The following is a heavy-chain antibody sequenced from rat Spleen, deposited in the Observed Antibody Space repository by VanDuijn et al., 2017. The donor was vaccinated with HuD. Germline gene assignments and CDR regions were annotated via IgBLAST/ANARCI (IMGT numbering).Heavy chain of an antibody. CDR2: IQSGGST. D-gene: IGHD1-5*01. CDR3: TSHNNPYLFFDF. Sequence: QVQLKESGPGLVQPSQTLSLTCTVTGFSLTDYSVHWVRQPPGKGLEWMGKIQSGGSTDYNSALKSRLSISMYTSKSQVFLKMNSLEPDDTAICSCTSHNNPYLFFDFWGPGTMFTVSS. CDR1: GFSLTDYS. V-gene: IGHV2-19*01. J-gene: IGHJ1*01.